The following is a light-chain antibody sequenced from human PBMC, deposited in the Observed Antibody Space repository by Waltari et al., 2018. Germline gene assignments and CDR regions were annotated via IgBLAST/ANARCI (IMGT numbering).Light chain of an antibody. CDR3: QQYTSWPS. V-gene: IGKV3-15*01. CDR1: QSVGSN. CDR2: GAS. J-gene: IGKJ4*01. Sequence: EIVMTQSPATLSVSPGERATLSCRASQSVGSNLAWYQQKAGQPPRLLIHGASTRATGIPARFSGSGSGTEFTLTISSLQSVDFALYSCQQYTSWPSFGGGTKVEIK.